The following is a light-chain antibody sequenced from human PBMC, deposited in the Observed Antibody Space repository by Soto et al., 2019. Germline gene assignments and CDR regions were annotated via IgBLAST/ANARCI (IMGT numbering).Light chain of an antibody. J-gene: IGKJ4*01. CDR1: QNINSY. CDR2: EAS. V-gene: IGKV1-39*01. Sequence: DIQMTQSPSSLSASVGDRVTITCRARQNINSYLNWYQQKLGEAPKLLLYEASSLQSGVPSRFSGSGSGADFTLTISSLQPEDFATYYCQQSYSTPLTVGGGTKVEI. CDR3: QQSYSTPLT.